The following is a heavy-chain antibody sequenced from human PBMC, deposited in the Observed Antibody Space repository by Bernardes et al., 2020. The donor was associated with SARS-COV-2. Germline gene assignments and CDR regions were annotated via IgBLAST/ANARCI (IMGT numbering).Heavy chain of an antibody. CDR3: AKMGLAPGSTIGGEWLRFDY. D-gene: IGHD3-3*01. CDR1: GFTLISTT. Sequence: GGSLRLSCAASGFTLISTTMSWVRQAPGRVLEWVSSITGSGHNTYSADSVKGRFTISRDISKNTLYLQMGSLRPEDMAVYYCAKMGLAPGSTIGGEWLRFDYWGQGAKVTVSA. J-gene: IGHJ4*02. V-gene: IGHV3-23*01. CDR2: ITGSGHNT.